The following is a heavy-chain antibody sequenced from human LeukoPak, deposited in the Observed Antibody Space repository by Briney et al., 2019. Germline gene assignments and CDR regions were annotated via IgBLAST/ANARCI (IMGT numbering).Heavy chain of an antibody. J-gene: IGHJ4*02. Sequence: PGGSLRLSCAASGFTLSTYWMHGVRHAPGKGRVWVSCINSDGSRTTYADSVKGRFTISRDNAKNTLYLQMNTLRVEDTAVYYCARGSWSAADTNIDYWGQGTLVTVSS. CDR1: GFTLSTYW. CDR2: INSDGSRT. V-gene: IGHV3-74*01. CDR3: ARGSWSAADTNIDY. D-gene: IGHD6-13*01.